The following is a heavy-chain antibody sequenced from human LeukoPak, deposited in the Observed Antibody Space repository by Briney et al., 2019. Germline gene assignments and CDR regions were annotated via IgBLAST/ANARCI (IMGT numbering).Heavy chain of an antibody. CDR1: GGTFSSYA. CDR2: IIPILGIA. CDR3: ARVHWNYYFDY. V-gene: IGHV1-69*04. Sequence: SVKVSCKASGGTFSSYAISWVRQAPGQGLEWMGRIIPILGIANYAQKFQGRVTITADKSTSTAYMGLSSLRSEDTAVYYCARVHWNYYFDYWGQGTLVTVSS. J-gene: IGHJ4*02. D-gene: IGHD1-7*01.